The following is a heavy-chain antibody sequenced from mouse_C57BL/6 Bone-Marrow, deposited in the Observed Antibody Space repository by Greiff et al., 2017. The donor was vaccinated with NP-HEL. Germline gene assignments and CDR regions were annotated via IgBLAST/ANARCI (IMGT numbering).Heavy chain of an antibody. CDR1: GFSFNTYA. Sequence: EVQLQESGGGLVQPKGSLKLSCAASGFSFNTYAMNWVRQAPGKGLEWVARIRSKSNNYATYYADSVKDRFTISRDDSESMLYLQMNNLKTEDTAMYYCVRHGQLRLLFAYWGQGTLVTVSA. J-gene: IGHJ3*01. V-gene: IGHV10-1*01. CDR2: IRSKSNNYAT. D-gene: IGHD3-2*02. CDR3: VRHGQLRLLFAY.